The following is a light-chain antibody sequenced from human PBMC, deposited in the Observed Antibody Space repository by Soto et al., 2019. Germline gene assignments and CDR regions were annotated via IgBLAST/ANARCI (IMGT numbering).Light chain of an antibody. CDR2: DVS. V-gene: IGLV2-11*01. Sequence: QSALTQPRSVSGSPGQSVTISCTGTSSDVGGYIYVSWYQHHPGQAPKLMIYDVSKRPSGVPDRFSGSKSGNTASLTISGLQAEDEADYYCCSYAGSYTWVFGGGTKVTVL. CDR1: SSDVGGYIY. J-gene: IGLJ3*02. CDR3: CSYAGSYTWV.